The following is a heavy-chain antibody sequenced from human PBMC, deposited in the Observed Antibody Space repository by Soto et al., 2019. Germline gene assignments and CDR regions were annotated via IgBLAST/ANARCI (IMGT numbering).Heavy chain of an antibody. Sequence: GGSLRLSCAASGFTFSSYGMHWVRQAPGKGLEWVAVISYDGSNKYYADSVKGRFTISRDNSKNTLYLQMNSLRAEDTAVYYCAKVSGPAYQPLLHFVYWGQVTLVTVSS. CDR2: ISYDGSNK. V-gene: IGHV3-30*18. J-gene: IGHJ4*02. CDR1: GFTFSSYG. CDR3: AKVSGPAYQPLLHFVY. D-gene: IGHD2-2*01.